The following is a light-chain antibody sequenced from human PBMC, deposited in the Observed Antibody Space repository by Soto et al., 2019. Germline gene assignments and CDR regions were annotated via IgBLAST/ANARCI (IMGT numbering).Light chain of an antibody. CDR2: DVT. Sequence: QYALTQPASVSASPGQSVTISCTGTSNNIGVYNYVSWYQQHPGKAPKLMIYDVTNRPSGVSNRFSGSKSGNTASLTITGLQAEDEADYYCSSYAGSGTFEIFGGGTKVTVL. CDR3: SSYAGSGTFEI. J-gene: IGLJ2*01. V-gene: IGLV2-14*01. CDR1: SNNIGVYNY.